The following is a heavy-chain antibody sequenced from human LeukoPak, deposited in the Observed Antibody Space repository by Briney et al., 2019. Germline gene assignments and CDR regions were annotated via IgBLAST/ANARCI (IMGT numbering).Heavy chain of an antibody. D-gene: IGHD3-16*01. CDR1: GYSFNNYW. J-gene: IGHJ5*02. Sequence: GESLKISCKGSGYSFNNYWIGWVRQEPGKGLEWMGKIYPADSDTTYSPAFQGQVTISADKSINTAYLQWSSLKASDTAIYYCARRKEMGFGGPSWFDPWGQGTLVTVSS. CDR2: IYPADSDT. V-gene: IGHV5-51*01. CDR3: ARRKEMGFGGPSWFDP.